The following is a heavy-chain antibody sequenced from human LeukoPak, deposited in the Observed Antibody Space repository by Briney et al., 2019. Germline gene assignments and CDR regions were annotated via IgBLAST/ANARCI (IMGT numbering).Heavy chain of an antibody. CDR3: ARDLLWFGELCRWCSDNFDY. D-gene: IGHD3-10*01. J-gene: IGHJ4*02. V-gene: IGHV1-18*01. CDR1: GYTFTSYG. CDR2: ISAYNGNT. Sequence: GASVKVSCKASGYTFTSYGISWVRQAPGQGLEWMGWISAYNGNTNYAQKLQGRVTMTTDTSTSTAYMELRSLRSDDTAVYYCARDLLWFGELCRWCSDNFDYWGQGTLVTVSS.